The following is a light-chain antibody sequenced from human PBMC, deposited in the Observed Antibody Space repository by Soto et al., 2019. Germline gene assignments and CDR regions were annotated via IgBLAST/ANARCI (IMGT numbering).Light chain of an antibody. J-gene: IGKJ1*01. V-gene: IGKV2-28*01. CDR2: LGS. Sequence: DIVMTQSPLSLPVTPGEPASISCRSSQSLLHSNGSYYLDWYLQKPGQSPQLLIYLGSNRASGVPDRFSGSGSGTDFTLKISRVEAEDVGVYYCMQALQTRTFGQGTKVDIK. CDR1: QSLLHSNGSYY. CDR3: MQALQTRT.